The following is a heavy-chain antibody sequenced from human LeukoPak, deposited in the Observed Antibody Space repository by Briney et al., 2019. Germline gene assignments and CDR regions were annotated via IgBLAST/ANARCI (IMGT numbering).Heavy chain of an antibody. CDR3: ARGQLFDY. CDR2: ISGSDSYR. CDR1: GFTFSDYN. J-gene: IGHJ4*02. D-gene: IGHD6-13*01. V-gene: IGHV3-21*01. Sequence: GGSRRLSCAASGFTFSDYNMNWVRQAPGKGLEWVSSISGSDSYRNYADSVKGRFTISRDNAKNSLYLQMNSLRAEDTAVYYCARGQLFDYWGQGTLVTVSS.